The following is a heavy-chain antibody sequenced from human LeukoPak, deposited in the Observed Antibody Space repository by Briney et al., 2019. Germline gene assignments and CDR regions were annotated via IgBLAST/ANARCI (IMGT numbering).Heavy chain of an antibody. V-gene: IGHV1-69*04. Sequence: SVKVSCKASGGTFSSYAISWVRQAPGQGLEWMGRIIPILGIANYAQKFQGRVTITADKSTNTAYMELSSLRSEDTAVYYCARGYYDSSGYFTYWGQGTLVTVSS. CDR1: GGTFSSYA. CDR3: ARGYYDSSGYFTY. D-gene: IGHD3-22*01. CDR2: IIPILGIA. J-gene: IGHJ4*02.